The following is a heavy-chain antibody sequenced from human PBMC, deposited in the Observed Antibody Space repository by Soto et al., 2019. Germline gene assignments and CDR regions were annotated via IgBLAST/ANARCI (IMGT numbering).Heavy chain of an antibody. CDR2: ISSSGSTI. D-gene: IGHD6-19*01. J-gene: IGHJ6*02. Sequence: GGSLRLSCAASGFTFSSYEMNWVRQAPGKGLEWVSYISSSGSTIYYADSVKGRFTISRDNAKNSLYLQMNSLRAEDTAVYYCASKTDSSGWYYYGMDVSGQGTTVTVSS. CDR3: ASKTDSSGWYYYGMDV. CDR1: GFTFSSYE. V-gene: IGHV3-48*03.